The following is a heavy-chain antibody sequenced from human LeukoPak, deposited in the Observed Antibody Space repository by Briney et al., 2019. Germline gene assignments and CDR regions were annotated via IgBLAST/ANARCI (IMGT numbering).Heavy chain of an antibody. Sequence: GGSLRLSCAASGFTFSNYWMHWVRQVPGKGLVWVSRINSDGSSTNYADSVKGRFTISRDNAKNTLYLQMNSLRGEDTAVYYCARGGHYDSGRYYAVGFDYWGQGILVTVSS. CDR1: GFTFSNYW. CDR2: INSDGSST. D-gene: IGHD3-10*01. J-gene: IGHJ4*02. V-gene: IGHV3-74*01. CDR3: ARGGHYDSGRYYAVGFDY.